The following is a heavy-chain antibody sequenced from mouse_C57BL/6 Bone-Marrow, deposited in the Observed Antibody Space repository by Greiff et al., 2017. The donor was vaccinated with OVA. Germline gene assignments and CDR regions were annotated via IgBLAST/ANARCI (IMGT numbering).Heavy chain of an antibody. D-gene: IGHD2-4*01. CDR2: ISDGGSYT. V-gene: IGHV5-4*01. Sequence: DVQLVESGGGLVKPGGSLKLSCAASGFTFSSYAMSWVRQTPEKRLEWVATISDGGSYTYYPDNVKGRFTISRDNAKNNLYLQMSHLKSEDTAMYYCAREMITTWYFDVWGTGTTVTVSS. CDR3: AREMITTWYFDV. J-gene: IGHJ1*03. CDR1: GFTFSSYA.